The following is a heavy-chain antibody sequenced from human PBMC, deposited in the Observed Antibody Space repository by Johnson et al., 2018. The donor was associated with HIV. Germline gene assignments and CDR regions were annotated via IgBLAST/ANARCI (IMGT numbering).Heavy chain of an antibody. CDR1: GFTFDDYA. CDR3: AKDLINSGIDPQAFDI. Sequence: VQLVESGGGLVKPGGSLRLSCAASGFTFDDYAMHWVRQPPGKGLEWVSGISWNSGTIGYADSVKGRFTISRDNAKNSLFLQMNSLRAEDTALYYCAKDLINSGIDPQAFDIWGQGTMVSVSS. J-gene: IGHJ3*02. V-gene: IGHV3-9*01. CDR2: ISWNSGTI. D-gene: IGHD1-26*01.